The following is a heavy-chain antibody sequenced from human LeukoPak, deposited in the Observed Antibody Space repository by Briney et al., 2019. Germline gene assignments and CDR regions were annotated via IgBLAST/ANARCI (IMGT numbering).Heavy chain of an antibody. J-gene: IGHJ4*02. D-gene: IGHD4-17*01. CDR1: GFTFSRYW. Sequence: GGSLRLSCVVSGFTFSRYWMSWVRQAPGKGLEWVASIKEDANEKYYVDSVKGRFTISRDNAKNSLYLQMNSLRAEDTAVYYCASHDYGDYASFDYWGQGTLVTVSS. CDR3: ASHDYGDYASFDY. V-gene: IGHV3-7*03. CDR2: IKEDANEK.